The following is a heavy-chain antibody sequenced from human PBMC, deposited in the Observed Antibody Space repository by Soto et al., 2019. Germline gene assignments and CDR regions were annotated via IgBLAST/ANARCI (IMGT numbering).Heavy chain of an antibody. D-gene: IGHD2-21*02. Sequence: SETLSLTCSVSGGSISNGDYYWSWIRQPPGKGLEWIGFIHYTGSPHYNTSIKSRVSMSVDTSKRQFSLSLSSVTAADTAVYYCASTLLTYYFDYWGQGTLVTVSS. V-gene: IGHV4-30-4*01. CDR3: ASTLLTYYFDY. CDR1: GGSISNGDYY. CDR2: IHYTGSP. J-gene: IGHJ4*02.